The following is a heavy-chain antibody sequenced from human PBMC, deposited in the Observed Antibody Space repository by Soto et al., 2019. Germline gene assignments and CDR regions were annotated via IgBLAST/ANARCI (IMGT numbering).Heavy chain of an antibody. CDR3: ARLMGTRFDL. J-gene: IGHJ4*02. D-gene: IGHD2-8*01. Sequence: VGSLRLSCAASGFTFSDHHMDWVRQAPGKGLEWVGRARNKAHSYTTAYAASVKGRFTISRDDSKNSLSLQMNSLKTEDTAVYFCARLMGTRFDLWGQGTLVTVSS. CDR2: ARNKAHSYTT. V-gene: IGHV3-72*01. CDR1: GFTFSDHH.